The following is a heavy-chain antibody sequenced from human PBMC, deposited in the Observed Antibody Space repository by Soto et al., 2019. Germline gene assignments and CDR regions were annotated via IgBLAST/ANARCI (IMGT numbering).Heavy chain of an antibody. J-gene: IGHJ4*02. CDR1: GFTFRSYA. Sequence: QVQLVESGGGVVQPGRSLRLSCAASGFTFRSYAMHWVRQAPGKGLEWVAVISYDGSNKYYADSVKGRFTISRDNSKNTLYLQMNSLRAEDTAVYYCARREAYYYDSSGYYPFDYWGQGTLVTVSS. D-gene: IGHD3-22*01. V-gene: IGHV3-30-3*01. CDR2: ISYDGSNK. CDR3: ARREAYYYDSSGYYPFDY.